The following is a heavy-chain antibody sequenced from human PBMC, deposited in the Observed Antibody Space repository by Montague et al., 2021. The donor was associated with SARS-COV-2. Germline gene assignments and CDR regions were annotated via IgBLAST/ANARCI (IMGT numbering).Heavy chain of an antibody. J-gene: IGHJ6*02. Sequence: SETLSLTCAVYGGSFSGYYWSWIRQPPGKGLEWIGEINHSGSTNYNPSLKSRVTISVDTSKNQFSPKLSSVTAADTAVYYCARAGVAAGTTADTYYYYGMDVWGQGTTVTDSS. CDR1: GGSFSGYY. D-gene: IGHD6-13*01. CDR2: INHSGST. CDR3: ARAGVAAGTTADTYYYYGMDV. V-gene: IGHV4-34*01.